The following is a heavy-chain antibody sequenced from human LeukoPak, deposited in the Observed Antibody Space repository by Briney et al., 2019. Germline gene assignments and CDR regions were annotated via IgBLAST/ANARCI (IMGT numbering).Heavy chain of an antibody. D-gene: IGHD1-1*01. CDR2: IKQDGGEK. CDR3: AMARPRTNFDY. J-gene: IGHJ4*02. Sequence: GGSLRLSCAASGFTFSSYWMSWVRQAPGKGLEWVANIKQDGGEKYYVDSVKGRFTISRDNAKNSLYLQMNSLRAEDTAVYYCAMARPRTNFDYWGQGTLVTVSS. CDR1: GFTFSSYW. V-gene: IGHV3-7*01.